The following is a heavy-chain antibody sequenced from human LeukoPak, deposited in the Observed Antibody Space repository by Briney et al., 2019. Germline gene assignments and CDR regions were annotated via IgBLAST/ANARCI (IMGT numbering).Heavy chain of an antibody. CDR3: ARDSTDNEYFQH. D-gene: IGHD2/OR15-2a*01. J-gene: IGHJ1*01. CDR1: GGSISSSSKY. CDR2: IYYSGST. V-gene: IGHV4-61*05. Sequence: SETLSLTCTVSGGSISSSSKYWGWIRQPPGKGLEWIGYIYYSGSTNYNPSLKSRVTISVDTSKNRFSLKLSSVTAADTAVYYCARDSTDNEYFQHWGQGTLVTVSS.